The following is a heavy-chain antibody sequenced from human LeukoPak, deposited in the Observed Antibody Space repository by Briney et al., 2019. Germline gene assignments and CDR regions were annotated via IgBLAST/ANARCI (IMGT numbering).Heavy chain of an antibody. Sequence: PGGSLRLSCAASGFTVSSNYMSWVRQAPGQGLEWVSVIYSGGSTYSAASVKGRFTISRDNSKNTLYLQMSSRRAEDTAVYYCARDLKWPYWYFDLWGRGTLVTVSS. CDR3: ARDLKWPYWYFDL. CDR1: GFTVSSNY. D-gene: IGHD5-12*01. J-gene: IGHJ2*01. CDR2: IYSGGST. V-gene: IGHV3-53*01.